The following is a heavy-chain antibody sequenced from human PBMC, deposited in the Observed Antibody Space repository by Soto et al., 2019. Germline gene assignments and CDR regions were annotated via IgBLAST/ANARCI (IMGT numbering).Heavy chain of an antibody. V-gene: IGHV3-23*04. Sequence: EVQLVESGGGLVKPGGSLRLSCAASGFTFSSYSMNWVRQAPGKGLEWVSSISSSGGSTYYADSVKGRFTISRDNSKNTLYLQMNSLRAEDTAVYYCAGADTYYGGDYWGQGTLVTVSS. J-gene: IGHJ4*02. D-gene: IGHD4-17*01. CDR1: GFTFSSYS. CDR2: ISSSGGST. CDR3: AGADTYYGGDY.